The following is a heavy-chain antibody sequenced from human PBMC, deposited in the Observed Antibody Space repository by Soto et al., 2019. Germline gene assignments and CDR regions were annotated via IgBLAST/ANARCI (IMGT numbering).Heavy chain of an antibody. Sequence: ASVKVSCKASGYTFTSYAMHWVRQAPGQRLEWMGWINAGDGNTKYSQKFQGRVTITRDTSASTAYMELSSLRSEDTAVYYCARSSGWYVWFDPWGQGTLVTVSS. CDR3: ARSSGWYVWFDP. J-gene: IGHJ5*02. CDR2: INAGDGNT. CDR1: GYTFTSYA. V-gene: IGHV1-3*01. D-gene: IGHD6-13*01.